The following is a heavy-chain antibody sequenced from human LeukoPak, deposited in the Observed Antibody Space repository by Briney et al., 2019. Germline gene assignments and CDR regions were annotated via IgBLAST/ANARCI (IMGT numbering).Heavy chain of an antibody. Sequence: SETLSLTCTVSGGSISTIFYSWGWIRQPPAKGLEWIVNFYSGGKTYYNPSLKSRVTMSADTAKNQFSLKLSSVTAADTAVYYCARSRQVAKNYYFYYYMDVWGKGTTVTVPS. CDR2: FYSGGKT. CDR3: ARSRQVAKNYYFYYYMDV. J-gene: IGHJ6*03. D-gene: IGHD1-1*01. CDR1: GGSISTIFYS. V-gene: IGHV4-39*01.